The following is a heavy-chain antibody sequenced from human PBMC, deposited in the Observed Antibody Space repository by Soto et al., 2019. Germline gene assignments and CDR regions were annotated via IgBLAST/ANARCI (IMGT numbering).Heavy chain of an antibody. D-gene: IGHD5-12*01. CDR1: GGSISSSSYY. V-gene: IGHV4-39*01. J-gene: IGHJ4*02. Sequence: SETLSLTCTVSGGSISSSSYYWGWIRQPPGKGLEWIGSIYYSGSTYYNPSLKSRVTISVDTSKNQFSLKLSSVTAADTAVYYCARYAVHGRGFTDYWGQGTLVTVSS. CDR3: ARYAVHGRGFTDY. CDR2: IYYSGST.